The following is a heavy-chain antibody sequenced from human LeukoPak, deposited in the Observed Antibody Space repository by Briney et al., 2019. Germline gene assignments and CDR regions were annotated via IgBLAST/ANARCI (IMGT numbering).Heavy chain of an antibody. J-gene: IGHJ4*02. CDR3: ARVNWELTTRAHYFDY. CDR1: GYSISSGYY. D-gene: IGHD1-26*01. Sequence: PSETLSLTCTVSGYSISSGYYWGWIRQPPGKGLEWIGSIYHSGSTYYNPSLKSRVTISVDTSKNQFSLKLSSVTAADTAVYYCARVNWELTTRAHYFDYWGQGTLVTVSS. CDR2: IYHSGST. V-gene: IGHV4-38-2*02.